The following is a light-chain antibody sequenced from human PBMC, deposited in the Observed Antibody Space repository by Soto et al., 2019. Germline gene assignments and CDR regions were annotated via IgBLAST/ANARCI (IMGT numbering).Light chain of an antibody. CDR3: SSYAGSDNYV. CDR2: EVS. CDR1: SSDVGGYNF. Sequence: QSVLSQPRSASGSPGQSVTIYCTGTSSDVGGYNFVSWYQQYPGKAPKLMIYEVSKRPSGVPDRFSGSKSGNTASLTVSGLQAEDEADYYCSSYAGSDNYVFGTGTKVTVL. J-gene: IGLJ1*01. V-gene: IGLV2-8*01.